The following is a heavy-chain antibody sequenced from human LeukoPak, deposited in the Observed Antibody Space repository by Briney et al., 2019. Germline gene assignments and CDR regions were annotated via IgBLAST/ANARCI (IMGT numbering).Heavy chain of an antibody. Sequence: SVKVSCKASGGTFSSYAISWVRQAPGQGLEWMGGIIPIFGTANYAQKFQGRVTITADKSTSTAYMELSSLRSEDTAVYYCERSLPMVPGVGYYYSMHVWGKGTTVTVSS. CDR3: ERSLPMVPGVGYYYSMHV. V-gene: IGHV1-69*06. D-gene: IGHD3-10*01. J-gene: IGHJ6*03. CDR2: IIPIFGTA. CDR1: GGTFSSYA.